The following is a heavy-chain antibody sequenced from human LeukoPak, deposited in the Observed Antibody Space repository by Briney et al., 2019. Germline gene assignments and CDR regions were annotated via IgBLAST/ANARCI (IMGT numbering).Heavy chain of an antibody. D-gene: IGHD4-11*01. V-gene: IGHV4-4*07. Sequence: SETLSLTCTVFGGPIRSYYWRWIRQPAGKGVEWIGRIYTSWSTNYKPSLKSRVTMSVDRSNKQFPLELGSVTAADTAVYYCARRKNYSNSSDYWGQGTLVTVSS. CDR1: GGPIRSYY. J-gene: IGHJ4*02. CDR3: ARRKNYSNSSDY. CDR2: IYTSWST.